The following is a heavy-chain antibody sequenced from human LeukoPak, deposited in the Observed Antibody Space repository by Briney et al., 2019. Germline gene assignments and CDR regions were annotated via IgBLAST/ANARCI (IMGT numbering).Heavy chain of an antibody. CDR1: GFSFTRSW. V-gene: IGHV3-74*01. CDR3: VRALASPDDY. Sequence: GGSLRLSCAAYGFSFTRSWIHWVRQAPGKGLVWVSRSNNDGSTTNYADSVKGRFTISRDNAKNTLYLQMNSLRGENTAVYYCVRALASPDDYWGQGTLVTVSS. CDR2: SNNDGSTT. J-gene: IGHJ4*02.